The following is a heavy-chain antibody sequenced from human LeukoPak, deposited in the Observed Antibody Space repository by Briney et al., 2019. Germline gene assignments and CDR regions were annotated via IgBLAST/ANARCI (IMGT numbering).Heavy chain of an antibody. D-gene: IGHD3-10*01. CDR3: ARRHSIWFGELLSSYYYYYGMDV. CDR2: ISSSSSYI. J-gene: IGHJ6*02. Sequence: GGSLRLSCAASGFTFSSYSMNWVRQAPGKGLEWVSSISSSSSYIYYADSVKGRFTISRDNAKNSLYLQMNSLRAEDTAVYYCARRHSIWFGELLSSYYYYYGMDVWGQGTTVTVSS. V-gene: IGHV3-21*01. CDR1: GFTFSSYS.